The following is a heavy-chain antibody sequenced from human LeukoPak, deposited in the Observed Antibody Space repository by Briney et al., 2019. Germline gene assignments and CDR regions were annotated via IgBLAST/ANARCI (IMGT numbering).Heavy chain of an antibody. J-gene: IGHJ6*03. Sequence: SGGSLRLSCAASGFTFSSHAMSWVRQAPGKGLEWVSGISGSGGTSYYADSVKGRFTISRDNSKNTLYLQMNSLRAEDTAVYYCAKADVLRFLEWSQYYYYYYMDVWGKGTTVTVSS. CDR1: GFTFSSHA. D-gene: IGHD3-3*01. CDR3: AKADVLRFLEWSQYYYYYYMDV. CDR2: ISGSGGTS. V-gene: IGHV3-23*01.